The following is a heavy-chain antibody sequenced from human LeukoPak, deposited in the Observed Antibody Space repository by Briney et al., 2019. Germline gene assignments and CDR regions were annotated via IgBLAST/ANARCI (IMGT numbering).Heavy chain of an antibody. CDR3: AKDIPPQSYYYYGMDV. J-gene: IGHJ6*02. D-gene: IGHD5-24*01. V-gene: IGHV3-9*01. CDR2: ISWNSGSI. Sequence: GGSLRLSCAASGFTFDDYAMHWVRQAPGKGLEWVSGISWNSGSIGYADSVKGRFTISRDNAKNSLYLQTSSLRAEDTALYYCAKDIPPQSYYYYGMDVWGQGTTVTVSS. CDR1: GFTFDDYA.